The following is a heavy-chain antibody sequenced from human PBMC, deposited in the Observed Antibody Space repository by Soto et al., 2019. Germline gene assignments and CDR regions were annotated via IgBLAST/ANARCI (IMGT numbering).Heavy chain of an antibody. CDR1: GDSISSSSHK. CDR3: AGYYWNSVEQIDY. V-gene: IGHV4-39*01. J-gene: IGHJ4*02. CDR2: FYYGPTT. Sequence: QLQLQESGPGLVKPSETLSLSCAVSGDSISSSSHKWGWIRQPPGKGLEGIGSFYYGPTTYHNPSLKSRVTISVDTSKNQFSLRRSSVTAADTARYYGAGYYWNSVEQIDYWGQGILVTVSS. D-gene: IGHD3-3*01.